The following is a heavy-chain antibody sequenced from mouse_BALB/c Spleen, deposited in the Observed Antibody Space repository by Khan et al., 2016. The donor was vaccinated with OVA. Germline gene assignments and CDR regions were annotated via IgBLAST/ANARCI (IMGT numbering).Heavy chain of an antibody. J-gene: IGHJ2*01. CDR3: AKIKKIVATYFDY. D-gene: IGHD1-1*01. CDR2: TNPTNGRT. Sequence: QMQLQQSGAELVKAGASVKMSCKASGYTFTSYWMHWVKQRLGQGLEWFAETNPTNGRTYYNEKFKSKATLTVDKSSSTAYMLLSGLTSEDSAVYYCAKIKKIVATYFDYWGQGTTLTVSS. V-gene: IGHV1S81*02. CDR1: GYTFTSYW.